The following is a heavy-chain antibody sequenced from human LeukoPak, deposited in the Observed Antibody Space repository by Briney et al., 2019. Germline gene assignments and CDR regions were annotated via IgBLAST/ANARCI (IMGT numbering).Heavy chain of an antibody. Sequence: PGGSLRLSCAASGFTFTNYAMSWVRQSPGKGLEWVSAVSGSGGSTYYADSVKGRFTVSRDNSQITLYLQMNSLRAEDTAVYFCAKGPLTEVAGTTWDSWGRGTLVTVSS. D-gene: IGHD6-19*01. CDR2: VSGSGGST. CDR1: GFTFTNYA. J-gene: IGHJ4*02. CDR3: AKGPLTEVAGTTWDS. V-gene: IGHV3-23*01.